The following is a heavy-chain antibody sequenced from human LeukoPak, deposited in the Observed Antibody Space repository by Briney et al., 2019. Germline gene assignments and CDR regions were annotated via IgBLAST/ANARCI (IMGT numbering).Heavy chain of an antibody. Sequence: QTGGSLRLSCAASGFTFSSYAMHWVRQAPGKGLEWVAVISYDGSNKYYADSVKSRFTISRDNSKNTLYLQMNSLRAEDTAVYYCASGGGYSSGWYGYWGQGTLVTVSS. CDR1: GFTFSSYA. D-gene: IGHD6-19*01. J-gene: IGHJ4*02. CDR3: ASGGGYSSGWYGY. CDR2: ISYDGSNK. V-gene: IGHV3-30*01.